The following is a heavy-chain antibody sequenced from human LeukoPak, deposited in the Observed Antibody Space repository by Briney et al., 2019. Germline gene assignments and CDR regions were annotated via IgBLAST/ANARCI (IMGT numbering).Heavy chain of an antibody. CDR1: GGTFSSYA. CDR3: ARDLRRSVTKKTEYFQH. V-gene: IGHV1-69*05. D-gene: IGHD4-17*01. Sequence: SVKVSCKASGGTFSSYAISWVRQAPGQGLEWMGGIIPIFGTANYAQKFQGRVTITTDESTSTAYMELSSLRSEDTAVYYCARDLRRSVTKKTEYFQHWGQGTLVTVS. J-gene: IGHJ1*01. CDR2: IIPIFGTA.